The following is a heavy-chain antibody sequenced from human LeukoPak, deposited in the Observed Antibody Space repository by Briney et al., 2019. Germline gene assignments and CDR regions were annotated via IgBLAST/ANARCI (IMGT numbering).Heavy chain of an antibody. CDR2: INSDGSDT. D-gene: IGHD6-13*01. Sequence: GGPLRLSCAGSGFTFSSYWMHWVRQAPGKGLVWVSRINSDGSDTIYADSVRGRFTISRDNAKNTLYLQMNSLRAEDTAVYYCALLAAADSESWGQGTLVTVSS. J-gene: IGHJ5*02. CDR3: ALLAAADSES. V-gene: IGHV3-74*01. CDR1: GFTFSSYW.